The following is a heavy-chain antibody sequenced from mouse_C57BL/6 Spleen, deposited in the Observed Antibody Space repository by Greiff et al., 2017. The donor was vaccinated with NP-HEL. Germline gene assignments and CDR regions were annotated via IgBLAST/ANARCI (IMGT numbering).Heavy chain of an antibody. J-gene: IGHJ2*01. CDR1: GFTFSSYA. CDR3: AREDYDGYSFDY. V-gene: IGHV5-4*01. Sequence: EVQRVESGGGLVKPGGSLKLSCAASGFTFSSYAMSWVRQTPEKRLEWVATISDGGSYTYYPDNVKGRFTISRDNAKNNLYLQMSHLKSEDTAMYYCAREDYDGYSFDYWGQGTTLTVSS. CDR2: ISDGGSYT. D-gene: IGHD2-3*01.